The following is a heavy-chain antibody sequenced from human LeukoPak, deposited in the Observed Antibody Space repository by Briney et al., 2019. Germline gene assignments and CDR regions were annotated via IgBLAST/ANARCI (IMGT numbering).Heavy chain of an antibody. CDR3: ARDRWGYSYGGD. CDR1: GFTFSSYG. D-gene: IGHD5-18*01. V-gene: IGHV3-23*01. Sequence: GGSLRLSCAASGFTFSSYGMSWVRQAPGKGLEWVSAISGSGGSTYYADSVKGRFTISRDNSKNTLYLQMNSLRAEDTAVYYCARDRWGYSYGGDWGQGTLVTVSS. CDR2: ISGSGGST. J-gene: IGHJ4*02.